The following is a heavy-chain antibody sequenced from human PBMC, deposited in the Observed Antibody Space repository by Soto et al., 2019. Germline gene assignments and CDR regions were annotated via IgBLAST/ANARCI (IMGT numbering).Heavy chain of an antibody. D-gene: IGHD1-1*01. CDR3: ARESYNESNVGYFDL. Sequence: QVQLQELGPGLVKPSETLSLTCAVSRGSISSSNWWSWLRQSPGKGLEWIGAMYHTGITNYSPSLKSRVTMSVDKSKNQSSLKLSSVTAADTAVYYCARESYNESNVGYFDLWGRDTLVSVSS. CDR2: MYHTGIT. V-gene: IGHV4-4*02. J-gene: IGHJ2*01. CDR1: RGSISSSNW.